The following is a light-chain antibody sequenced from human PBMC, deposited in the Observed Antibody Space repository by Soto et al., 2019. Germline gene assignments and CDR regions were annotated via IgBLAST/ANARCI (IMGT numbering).Light chain of an antibody. V-gene: IGKV3-20*01. Sequence: PGDRAVISCRASQPVNNNYLAWCQKKPGQAPRLLIYGASRRATGIPDRFSGSVSGSDFTLAYSRLVPAELAVYSGQQCDGASSFGQGTRLEIK. CDR1: QPVNNNY. CDR2: GAS. CDR3: QQCDGASS. J-gene: IGKJ5*01.